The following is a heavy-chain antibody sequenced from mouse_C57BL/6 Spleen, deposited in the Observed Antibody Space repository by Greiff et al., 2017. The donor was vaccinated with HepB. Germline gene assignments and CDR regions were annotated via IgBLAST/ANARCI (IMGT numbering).Heavy chain of an antibody. CDR1: GYTFTDYN. V-gene: IGHV1-18*01. D-gene: IGHD2-4*01. J-gene: IGHJ3*01. CDR3: ARKGVYYDYSGGFAY. Sequence: EVQLQQSGPELVKPGASVKLPCKASGYTFTDYNMDWVKLSHGKSLEWIGDINPNNGGTIYNQKFKGKATLTVDKSSSTAYMELRSLTSEDTAVYYCARKGVYYDYSGGFAYWGQGTLVTVSA. CDR2: INPNNGGT.